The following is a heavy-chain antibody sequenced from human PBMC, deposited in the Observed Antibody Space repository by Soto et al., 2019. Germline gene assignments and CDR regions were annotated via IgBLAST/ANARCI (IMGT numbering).Heavy chain of an antibody. V-gene: IGHV5-51*01. J-gene: IGHJ3*02. CDR3: ARPYSSGLADAFDI. D-gene: IGHD6-19*01. CDR1: GYSFTSYW. CDR2: IYPGGSDT. Sequence: PGESLKISCKGSGYSFTSYWIAWVRQMSGKGLEWMGIIYPGGSDTRYSPSFQGQVTISADKSLTTAYLQWSSLKASDTAMYYCARPYSSGLADAFDIWGQGTMVTVSS.